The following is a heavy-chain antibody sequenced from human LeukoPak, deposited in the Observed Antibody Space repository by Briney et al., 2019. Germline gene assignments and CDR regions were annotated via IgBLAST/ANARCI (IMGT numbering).Heavy chain of an antibody. Sequence: GGSLRLSCAASGFTFSDYYMSWIRQAPGKGLEWVANINQDGSEKYYVDSVRGRFTISRDNAENSLFLQMNNLRAEDTAVYYCARDFRRGVVVPAAKPDYWGQGTLVTVSS. CDR3: ARDFRRGVVVPAAKPDY. J-gene: IGHJ4*02. D-gene: IGHD2-2*01. CDR2: INQDGSEK. CDR1: GFTFSDYY. V-gene: IGHV3-7*01.